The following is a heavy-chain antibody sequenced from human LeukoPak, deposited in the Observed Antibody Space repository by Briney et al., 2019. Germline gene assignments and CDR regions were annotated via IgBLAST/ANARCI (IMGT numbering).Heavy chain of an antibody. D-gene: IGHD5-12*01. Sequence: ASVKVSCKASGYTFTSYDINWVRQATGQGLEWMGWISAYNGNTNYAQKLQGRVTMTTDTSTSTAYMELRSLRSDDTAVYYCARDPRGYSGYDAEFWGQGTLVTVSS. CDR2: ISAYNGNT. CDR1: GYTFTSYD. CDR3: ARDPRGYSGYDAEF. J-gene: IGHJ4*02. V-gene: IGHV1-18*01.